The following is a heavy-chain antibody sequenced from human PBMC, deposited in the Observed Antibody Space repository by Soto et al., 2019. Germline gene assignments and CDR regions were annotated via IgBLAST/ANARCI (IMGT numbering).Heavy chain of an antibody. V-gene: IGHV5-51*01. CDR2: IYPGDSDT. D-gene: IGHD2-8*01. J-gene: IGHJ3*02. Sequence: GESLKISCKGSGYSFTSYWIGWVRQLPGKGLEWMGIIYPGDSDTRYSPSFQGQVTISADKSISTAYLQWSSLKASDTAMYYCARPLPRGCTNGVCYTRDAFDIWGQGTMVTVSS. CDR1: GYSFTSYW. CDR3: ARPLPRGCTNGVCYTRDAFDI.